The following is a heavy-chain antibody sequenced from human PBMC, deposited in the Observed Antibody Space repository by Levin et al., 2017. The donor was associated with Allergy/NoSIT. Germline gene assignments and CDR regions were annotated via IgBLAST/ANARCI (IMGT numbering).Heavy chain of an antibody. D-gene: IGHD6-19*01. CDR1: GYSIRSGSY. Sequence: PSETLSLTCAVSGYSIRSGSYWGWIRQPPGKGLEWIGSIYHNGNTYYSPSLRSRVTISVDTSKNQFSLNLRSVTAADTAVYYCARVTEVAVAGTVGVSDYWGQGTLVTVSS. CDR2: IYHNGNT. J-gene: IGHJ4*02. V-gene: IGHV4-38-2*01. CDR3: ARVTEVAVAGTVGVSDY.